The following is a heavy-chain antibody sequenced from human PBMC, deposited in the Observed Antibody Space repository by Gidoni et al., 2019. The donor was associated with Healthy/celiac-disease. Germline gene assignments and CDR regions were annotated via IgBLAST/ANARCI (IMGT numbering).Heavy chain of an antibody. V-gene: IGHV1-69*01. D-gene: IGHD3-10*01. CDR2: IIPIFGTA. Sequence: VQLVQSGAEVKKPGSWVKVSCKASGGTFSSYAISWGRQAPGQGLEWMGGIIPIFGTANYAQKFQGRVTITADESTITAYMELSSLRSDDTAVYYCARAYYYGSGSKKDDYWGQGTLVTVSS. J-gene: IGHJ4*02. CDR3: ARAYYYGSGSKKDDY. CDR1: GGTFSSYA.